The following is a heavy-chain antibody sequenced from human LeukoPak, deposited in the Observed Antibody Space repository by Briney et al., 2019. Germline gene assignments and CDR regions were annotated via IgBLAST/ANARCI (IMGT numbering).Heavy chain of an antibody. CDR3: ARGHLGLSP. CDR2: FRNSRTT. CDR1: GGSISGYS. V-gene: IGHV4-59*01. J-gene: IGHJ5*02. Sequence: PSETLSLTCTVSGGSISGYSWTWIRQPPGQGLEWIGYFRNSRTTSYNPPLTGRVIISVDTAMDQISLKLNSVTAADTAVYYCARGHLGLSPWGQGTLVTVSS. D-gene: IGHD3-10*01.